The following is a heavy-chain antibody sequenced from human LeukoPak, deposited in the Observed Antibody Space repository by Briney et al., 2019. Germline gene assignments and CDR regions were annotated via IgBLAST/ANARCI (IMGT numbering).Heavy chain of an antibody. J-gene: IGHJ4*02. Sequence: SETLSLTCAVDGGSFSGYYWSWIRQPPGKGLEWIGEINHSGSTNYNPSLKSRVTISVDTSKNQFSLKLSSVTAADTAVYYCAILSSGYYYGYSYFDYWGQGTLVTVSS. V-gene: IGHV4-34*01. CDR1: GGSFSGYY. D-gene: IGHD3-22*01. CDR2: INHSGST. CDR3: AILSSGYYYGYSYFDY.